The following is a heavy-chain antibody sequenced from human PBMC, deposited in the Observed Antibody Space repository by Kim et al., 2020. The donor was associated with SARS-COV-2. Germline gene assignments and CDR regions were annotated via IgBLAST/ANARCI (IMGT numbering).Heavy chain of an antibody. CDR3: VNVAVGASSWYYFDS. V-gene: IGHV3-11*03. CDR2: ISSSGTYK. CDR1: GINFSYYY. D-gene: IGHD6-13*01. J-gene: IGHJ4*01. Sequence: GGSLRLSCAASGINFSYYYMSWIRQAPGKGLEWVSYISSSGTYKKYADSLKGRFTISSDNDENSLYLEKNSLRAEDTAVYYCVNVAVGASSWYYFDSWG.